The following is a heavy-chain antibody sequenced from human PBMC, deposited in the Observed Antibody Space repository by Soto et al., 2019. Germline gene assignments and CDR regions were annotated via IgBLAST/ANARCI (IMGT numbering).Heavy chain of an antibody. CDR3: AKDNNPTIPVASDF. CDR1: GFTFSSYG. Sequence: GGSLRLSCAASGFTFSSYGMHWVREAPGKGLEWVSVIAYDGSSKYYADSVKGRFTISRDNSKNTLYVQMNSLSAEDTAIYYCAKDNNPTIPVASDFWGQGTLVTVSS. J-gene: IGHJ4*02. V-gene: IGHV3-30*18. CDR2: IAYDGSSK. D-gene: IGHD1-1*01.